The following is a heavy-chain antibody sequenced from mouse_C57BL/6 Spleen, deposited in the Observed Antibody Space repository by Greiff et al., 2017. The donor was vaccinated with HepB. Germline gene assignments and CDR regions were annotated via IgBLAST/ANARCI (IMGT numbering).Heavy chain of an antibody. CDR2: INPNNGGT. J-gene: IGHJ2*01. D-gene: IGHD2-4*01. V-gene: IGHV1-26*01. Sequence: VQLQQSGPELVKPGASVMISCKASGYTFTDYYMNWVKQSHGKSLEWIGDINPNNGGTSYNQKFKGKATLTVDKSSSTAYMELRSLTSEDSAVYYCARDYYDYDEDYWGQGTTLTVSS. CDR1: GYTFTDYY. CDR3: ARDYYDYDEDY.